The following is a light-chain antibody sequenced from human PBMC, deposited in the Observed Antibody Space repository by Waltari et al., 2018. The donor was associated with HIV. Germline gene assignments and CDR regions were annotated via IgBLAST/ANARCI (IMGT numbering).Light chain of an antibody. CDR1: SSNIGAVYD. Sequence: QSVLTQPPSVSGAPGQRVTISCTGSSSNIGAVYDVQWSQQLPGTAPKLLIYGNSNRPSGVPDRFSGSKSGTSASLAITGLQAEDEADYYCQSYDSSLSGYYVFGTGTKVTVL. CDR3: QSYDSSLSGYYV. CDR2: GNS. J-gene: IGLJ1*01. V-gene: IGLV1-40*01.